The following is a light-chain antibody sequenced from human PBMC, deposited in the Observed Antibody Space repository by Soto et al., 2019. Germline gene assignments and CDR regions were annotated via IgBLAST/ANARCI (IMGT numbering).Light chain of an antibody. CDR1: SSDIGGYKY. Sequence: QSALTQPASVSGSPEQSITISCTGTSSDIGGYKYVSWYQHHPGKAPKLMIYDVSNRPSGVSNRFSGSKSGNTASLTISGLQAEDEADYYCSSYTTSSTLVFGRGTKLTVL. J-gene: IGLJ2*01. V-gene: IGLV2-14*03. CDR2: DVS. CDR3: SSYTTSSTLV.